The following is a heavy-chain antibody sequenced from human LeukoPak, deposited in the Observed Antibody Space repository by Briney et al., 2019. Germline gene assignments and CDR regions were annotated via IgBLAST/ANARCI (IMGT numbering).Heavy chain of an antibody. D-gene: IGHD3-22*01. CDR2: INHSGST. CDR3: ARHVAPYDSSGYYWLQH. V-gene: IGHV4-34*01. J-gene: IGHJ1*01. CDR1: GGSFSGYY. Sequence: SETLSLTCAVYGGSFSGYYWSWIRQPPGKGLEWIGEINHSGSTNYNPSLKSRVTISVDTSKNQFSLKLSSVTAADMAVYYCARHVAPYDSSGYYWLQHWGQGTLVTVSS.